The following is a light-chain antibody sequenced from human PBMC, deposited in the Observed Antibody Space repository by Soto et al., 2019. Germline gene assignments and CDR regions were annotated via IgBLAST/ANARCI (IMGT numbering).Light chain of an antibody. V-gene: IGKV3-11*01. CDR3: QQRSNWPAT. CDR1: QSVSSY. Sequence: EIVLTQSPATLSLSPGERATLSCRASQSVSSYLAWYQQKPGQAPRLLIYDASNRATGIPARFSGSGSGTDFTLTISSLEHVDFAVYYCQQRSNWPATFGGGTKVEIK. CDR2: DAS. J-gene: IGKJ4*01.